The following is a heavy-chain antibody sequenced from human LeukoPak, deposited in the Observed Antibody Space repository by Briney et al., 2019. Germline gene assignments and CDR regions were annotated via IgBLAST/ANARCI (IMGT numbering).Heavy chain of an antibody. D-gene: IGHD2-2*01. Sequence: SCDDSGNPYTVIHIYWHRPAPPHRLEWMGWINPNSGGTNYPQNFQGRVTMTRDTSISTAYMELSRLRSDDTAVYYCARGSSTLGTFDIWVQGTMVTVSS. V-gene: IGHV1-2*02. CDR3: ARGSSTLGTFDI. J-gene: IGHJ3*02. CDR1: GNPYTVIH. CDR2: INPNSGGT.